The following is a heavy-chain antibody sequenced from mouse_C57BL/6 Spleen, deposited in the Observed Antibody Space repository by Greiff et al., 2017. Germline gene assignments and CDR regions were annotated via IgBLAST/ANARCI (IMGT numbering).Heavy chain of an antibody. V-gene: IGHV1-54*01. CDR2: LNPGSGGT. CDR3: ARGRGYYLDY. J-gene: IGHJ2*01. Sequence: QVQLQQSGAELVRPGTSVKVSCKASGYAFTNYLIEWVKQRPGQGLEWIGVLNPGSGGTNYNEKFKGKATLTADKSSSTAYMQLSSLTSEDSAVDFCARGRGYYLDYWGQGTTPTVSS. CDR1: GYAFTNYL.